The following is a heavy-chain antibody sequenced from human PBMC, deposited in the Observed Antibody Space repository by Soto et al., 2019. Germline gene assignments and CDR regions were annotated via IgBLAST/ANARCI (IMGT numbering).Heavy chain of an antibody. CDR3: ARGGAFDY. Sequence: QVQLQESGPGLVKPSQTLSLTCTVSGGSISSGDYYWSWIRQPPGKGLEWIGYIYYSGSTYYNPSLKSRVTVAVDTAKNQFTLKVSSVSAADAAVYYCARGGAFDYWGQGTLVTVSS. J-gene: IGHJ4*02. CDR1: GGSISSGDYY. V-gene: IGHV4-30-4*01. D-gene: IGHD3-16*01. CDR2: IYYSGST.